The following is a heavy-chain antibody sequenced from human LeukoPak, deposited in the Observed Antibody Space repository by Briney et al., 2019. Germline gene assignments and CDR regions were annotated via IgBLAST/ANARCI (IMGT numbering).Heavy chain of an antibody. Sequence: GGSLRLSCAASGFTFTSNGMHWVRQAPGKGLEWVAFIQSDGNNKKHADSVKGRFTISRDNSKNTLYLQMNSLRAEDTAVYYCARDWGTSSLYLVSWGQGTLSPSPQ. V-gene: IGHV3-30*02. CDR2: IQSDGNNK. CDR3: ARDWGTSSLYLVS. J-gene: IGHJ4*02. D-gene: IGHD6-6*01. CDR1: GFTFTSNG.